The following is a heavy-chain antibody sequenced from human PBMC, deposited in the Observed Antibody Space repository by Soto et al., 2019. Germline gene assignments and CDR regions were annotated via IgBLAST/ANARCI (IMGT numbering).Heavy chain of an antibody. CDR2: IDPSDSYT. CDR1: GYSFTSYW. D-gene: IGHD3-22*01. J-gene: IGHJ6*02. V-gene: IGHV5-10-1*01. Sequence: GESLKISCKGSGYSFTSYWISWVRQMPGKGLEWMGRIDPSDSYTNYSPSFQGHVTISADKSISTAYLQWSSLKASDTAMYYCASPLSGRSYDSSGYYYPRSYYGMDVWGQGTTVTVS. CDR3: ASPLSGRSYDSSGYYYPRSYYGMDV.